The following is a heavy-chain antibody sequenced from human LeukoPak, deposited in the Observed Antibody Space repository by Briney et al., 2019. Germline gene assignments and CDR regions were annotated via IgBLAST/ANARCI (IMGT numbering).Heavy chain of an antibody. CDR2: INPNSGGT. D-gene: IGHD3-22*01. CDR1: GYTFTDYY. J-gene: IGHJ4*02. Sequence: ASVKASCKASGYTFTDYYMHWVRQAPGQGLEWMGWINPNSGGTNYAHKFQGRVSMTRDTSISTAYMELNWLTSDDTAVYYCARGGLYDNRGTIDYWGQGTLVTVSS. V-gene: IGHV1-2*02. CDR3: ARGGLYDNRGTIDY.